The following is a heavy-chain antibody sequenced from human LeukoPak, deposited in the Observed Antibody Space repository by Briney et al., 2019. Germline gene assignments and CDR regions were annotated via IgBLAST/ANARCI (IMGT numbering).Heavy chain of an antibody. Sequence: GGSLRLSCAASGFSFRDYYMSWIRQAPGKGLEWVSYISSSGSTIYYADSVKGRFTISRDNAKNSLHLQMNSLRVEDTAVYYCAGGSTLDRGLVYYWGQGTLVTVSS. CDR1: GFSFRDYY. D-gene: IGHD3-10*01. V-gene: IGHV3-11*01. CDR3: AGGSTLDRGLVYY. CDR2: ISSSGSTI. J-gene: IGHJ4*02.